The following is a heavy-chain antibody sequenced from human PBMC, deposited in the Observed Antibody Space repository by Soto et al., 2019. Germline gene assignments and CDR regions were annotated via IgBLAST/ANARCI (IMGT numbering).Heavy chain of an antibody. V-gene: IGHV3-23*01. Sequence: GGSLRLSCAASGFTFSSYAMSWVRQAPGKGLEWVSAISGSGGSTYYADSVKGRFTISRDNSKNTLYLQMNSLRAEDTVVYYCAKQRSVLLWFGELLSSPTFDYWGQGTLVTVSS. CDR2: ISGSGGST. J-gene: IGHJ4*02. D-gene: IGHD3-10*01. CDR3: AKQRSVLLWFGELLSSPTFDY. CDR1: GFTFSSYA.